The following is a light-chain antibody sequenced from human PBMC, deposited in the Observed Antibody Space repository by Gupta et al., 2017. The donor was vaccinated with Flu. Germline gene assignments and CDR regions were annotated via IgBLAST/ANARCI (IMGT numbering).Light chain of an antibody. Sequence: SYEVTQPPSVSVSPGQTASITCSGDRLGEKLVCWYQQKPGQSPVLVIYQDKRRPSGIPERFSGSRSGNTATLTISGTQPMDEADYYCQAWDTHSTVFGPGTKVTVL. CDR1: RLGEKL. CDR3: QAWDTHSTV. J-gene: IGLJ1*01. V-gene: IGLV3-1*01. CDR2: QDK.